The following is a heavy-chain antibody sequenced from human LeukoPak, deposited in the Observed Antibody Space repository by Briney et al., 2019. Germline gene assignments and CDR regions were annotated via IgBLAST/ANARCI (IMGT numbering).Heavy chain of an antibody. CDR1: GASVSSSGYY. Sequence: SETLSLTCTVSGASVSSSGYYWTWFRQPPGKGLEWIGYIYHSGSTNYNPSLKGRVTISLDTSKNQFSLKLTSMTAADTAVYYCGRETIAATGTSVFFDYWGQGTLVTVS. J-gene: IGHJ4*02. CDR3: GRETIAATGTSVFFDY. CDR2: IYHSGST. D-gene: IGHD6-13*01. V-gene: IGHV4-61*08.